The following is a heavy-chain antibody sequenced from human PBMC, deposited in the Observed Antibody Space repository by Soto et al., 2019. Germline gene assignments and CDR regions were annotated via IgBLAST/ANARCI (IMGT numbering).Heavy chain of an antibody. CDR3: ARESGGATATLDYYYFYMDV. V-gene: IGHV1-2*02. CDR1: GDSFNDYY. CDR2: INPNGGAT. Sequence: VQLAQSGAEVKKPGASVKVSCKTSGDSFNDYYIHWVRQAPGQGLEWMGWINPNGGATKYAQKFQVRVTVTRDTSIRTVYMELSSLRSDYTAVYYCARESGGATATLDYYYFYMDVWGKGTTVTVSS. D-gene: IGHD5-12*01. J-gene: IGHJ6*03.